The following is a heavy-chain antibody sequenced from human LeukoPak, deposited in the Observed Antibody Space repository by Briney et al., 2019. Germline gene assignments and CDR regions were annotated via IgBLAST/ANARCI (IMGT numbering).Heavy chain of an antibody. Sequence: GGSLRLSCAASGFTFSSYAMHWVRQAPGKGLEWVAVISYDGSNKYYADSVKGRFTISRDNSKNTLYLQMNSLRAEDTAVYYCARDDLLDYWGQGTLVTASS. J-gene: IGHJ4*02. CDR2: ISYDGSNK. CDR3: ARDDLLDY. V-gene: IGHV3-30*01. CDR1: GFTFSSYA.